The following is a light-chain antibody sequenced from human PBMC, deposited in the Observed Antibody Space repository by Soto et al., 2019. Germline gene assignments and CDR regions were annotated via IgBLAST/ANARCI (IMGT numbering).Light chain of an antibody. CDR1: QSVSSY. Sequence: EIVLTQSPATLSLSPGERATLSCRASQSVSSYLAWYQQKPGQAPRLLIYDASNRATGIPARFSGSGSGTSFTLTSSSIEPEDFAVYYGQQRSNWHPKNPWTFGQGTKVEIK. CDR2: DAS. V-gene: IGKV3-11*01. J-gene: IGKJ1*01. CDR3: QQRSNWHPKNPWT.